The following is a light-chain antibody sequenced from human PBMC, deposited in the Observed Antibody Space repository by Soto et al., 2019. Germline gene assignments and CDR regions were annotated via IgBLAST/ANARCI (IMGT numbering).Light chain of an antibody. Sequence: EVVMTQSPATLSVSPGERATLSCRASQSVSSNLAWYQQKHGQAPRLLIYGASTRATGIPARFSGSGSGTDFTLTISSLQPDDFATYYCQQYDNWPWTFGQGTKVDIK. CDR2: GAS. J-gene: IGKJ1*01. CDR1: QSVSSN. CDR3: QQYDNWPWT. V-gene: IGKV3-15*01.